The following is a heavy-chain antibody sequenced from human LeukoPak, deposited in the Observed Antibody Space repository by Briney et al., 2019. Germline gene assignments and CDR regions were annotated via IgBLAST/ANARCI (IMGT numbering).Heavy chain of an antibody. CDR3: ARGAPLTPAYGDYSRPPLGANYFDY. CDR2: INHSGST. Sequence: NASETLSLTCAVYGGSFSGYYWSWIRQPPGKGLEWIGEINHSGSTNYNPSLKSRVTISVDTSKNQFSLKLSSVTAADTAVYYCARGAPLTPAYGDYSRPPLGANYFDYWGQGTLVTVSS. J-gene: IGHJ4*02. CDR1: GGSFSGYY. V-gene: IGHV4-34*01. D-gene: IGHD4-17*01.